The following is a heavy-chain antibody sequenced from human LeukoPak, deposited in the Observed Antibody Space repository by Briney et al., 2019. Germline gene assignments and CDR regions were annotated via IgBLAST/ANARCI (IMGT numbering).Heavy chain of an antibody. CDR2: INPNGGHT. D-gene: IGHD3-16*01. CDR3: ARRGGLTNVDLNWFDP. V-gene: IGHV1-2*02. J-gene: IGHJ5*02. Sequence: SVQVSCKASGYTFTDYEIHWVRQAPGQGLEWMGWINPNGGHTNYAQKFQGRVTMTRDTSISIAYMELSSLRSDDTALYYCARRGGLTNVDLNWFDPWGQGTLVTVSS. CDR1: GYTFTDYE.